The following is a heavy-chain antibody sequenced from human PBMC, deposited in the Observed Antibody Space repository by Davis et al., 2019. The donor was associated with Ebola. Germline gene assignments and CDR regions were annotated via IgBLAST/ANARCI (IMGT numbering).Heavy chain of an antibody. V-gene: IGHV4-34*09. CDR1: GGSFSGYY. CDR2: ISHTGTT. Sequence: LRLSCAVYGGSFSGYYWSWIRQPPGKGLEWIGEISHTGTTNYSPSLKSRVTISVDTSKNQFSLKLSSVTAADTAVYYCARGRVWFEGIIGPPAYWGRGILVTVSS. CDR3: ARGRVWFEGIIGPPAY. J-gene: IGHJ4*02. D-gene: IGHD3-16*02.